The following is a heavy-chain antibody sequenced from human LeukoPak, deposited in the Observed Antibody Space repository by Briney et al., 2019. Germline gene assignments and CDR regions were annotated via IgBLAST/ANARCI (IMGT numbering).Heavy chain of an antibody. CDR2: INPNSGGT. CDR1: GYTFTGYY. Sequence: ASVKVSCKASGYTFTGYYVHWVRQVPGQGLEWMGWINPNSGGTNYAQKFQGRVTMTRDTSISTAYMELSRLRSDDTAVYYCARDSVLAVAGTLGYWGQGTLVTVSS. V-gene: IGHV1-2*02. D-gene: IGHD6-19*01. J-gene: IGHJ4*02. CDR3: ARDSVLAVAGTLGY.